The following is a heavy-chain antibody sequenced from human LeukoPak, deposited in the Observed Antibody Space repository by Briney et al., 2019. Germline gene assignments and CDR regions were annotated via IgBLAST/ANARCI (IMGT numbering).Heavy chain of an antibody. D-gene: IGHD3-10*01. Sequence: GGSLRLSCAASGFTFSDYWMNWVRQAPGKGLEWVANIKEDGSEKYYVDSVKSRFTISRDNAKNSLYLQMNSLRAEDTAVYYCVRSYDYWGQGTLVTVSS. CDR1: GFTFSDYW. J-gene: IGHJ4*02. V-gene: IGHV3-7*01. CDR2: IKEDGSEK. CDR3: VRSYDY.